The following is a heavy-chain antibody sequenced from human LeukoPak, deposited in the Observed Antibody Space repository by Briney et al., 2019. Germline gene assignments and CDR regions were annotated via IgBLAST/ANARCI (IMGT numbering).Heavy chain of an antibody. D-gene: IGHD7-27*01. CDR2: IKGDGSDK. CDR1: GFTFTNYW. J-gene: IGHJ4*02. V-gene: IGHV3-7*03. CDR3: ARDVPWGYFDY. Sequence: GGSLRLSCAASGFTFTNYWMAWVRQAPGKGLEWVANIKGDGSDKNLVDSVKGRFTISRDNAKNSVYLEMNNLRAEDTAVCYCARDVPWGYFDYWDQGTLVTSSS.